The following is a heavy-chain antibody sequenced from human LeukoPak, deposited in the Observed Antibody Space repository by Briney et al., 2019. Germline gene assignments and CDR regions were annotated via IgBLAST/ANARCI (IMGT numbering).Heavy chain of an antibody. CDR2: TKQDGGEK. J-gene: IGHJ4*02. CDR1: GFTFSGYW. D-gene: IGHD6-13*01. Sequence: GSLRLSCAASGFTFSGYWMSWVRQAPGKGLEWVANTKQDGGEKYYVDSVKGRFTISRDNAKNSLYLQMNSLRADDTAVYYCARDRVWTVLYWGQGTLVTVSS. V-gene: IGHV3-7*01. CDR3: ARDRVWTVLY.